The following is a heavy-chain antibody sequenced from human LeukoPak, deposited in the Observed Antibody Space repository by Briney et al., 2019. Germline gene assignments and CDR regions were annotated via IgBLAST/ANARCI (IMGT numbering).Heavy chain of an antibody. CDR1: GLVFSRSG. D-gene: IGHD3-10*01. CDR2: LQYDGNEI. CDR3: VSEERAVRDS. J-gene: IGHJ4*02. Sequence: GGSLRLSCAASGLVFSRSGMHWVRQAPGKGWEWVAFLQYDGNEIYYAESVKGRFTISRDNSKNTLYLQMSSLRSDDTAVYYCVSEERAVRDSWGQGTLVSVPS. V-gene: IGHV3-30*02.